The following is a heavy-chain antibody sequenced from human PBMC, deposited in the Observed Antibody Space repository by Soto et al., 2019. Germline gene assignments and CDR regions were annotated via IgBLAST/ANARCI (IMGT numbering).Heavy chain of an antibody. CDR1: GGSISSYY. CDR2: IYTRGGT. Sequence: SETLSLTCTVSGGSISSYYWSWIRQPAGKGLEWIGHIYTRGGTNYNPSLKSRVTMSVDTSKNHFSLKLRSVTAADTAVYFCARGQVYSSTSGDYYFYVLDVWGQGTTVTVSS. J-gene: IGHJ6*02. V-gene: IGHV4-4*07. D-gene: IGHD6-6*01. CDR3: ARGQVYSSTSGDYYFYVLDV.